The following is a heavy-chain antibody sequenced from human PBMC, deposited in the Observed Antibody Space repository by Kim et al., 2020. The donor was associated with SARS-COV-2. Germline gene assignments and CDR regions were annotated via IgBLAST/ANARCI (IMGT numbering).Heavy chain of an antibody. CDR3: AREFSGAFDI. Sequence: ASVKVSRKASGYTFTGNYMHWVRQAPGQGLEWMGRIKPNSGVTNYAQNFQDRVTMTRDTSISTAYMELSSLTSDDTAMYYCAREFSGAFDIWGQGTMVTV. CDR2: IKPNSGVT. J-gene: IGHJ3*02. D-gene: IGHD3-10*01. CDR1: GYTFTGNY. V-gene: IGHV1-2*06.